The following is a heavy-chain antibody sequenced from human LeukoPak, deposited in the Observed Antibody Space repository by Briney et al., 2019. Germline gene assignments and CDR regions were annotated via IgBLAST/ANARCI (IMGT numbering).Heavy chain of an antibody. D-gene: IGHD1-26*01. Sequence: SQTLSLTCTVSGGSISSGDYYWSWIRQPPRKGLEWIGYIYYSGSTYYNPSLKSRVTISVDTSKNQFSLKLSSVTAADTDVYYCARVMVGATSYFDYWGQGTLVTVSS. CDR1: GGSISSGDYY. J-gene: IGHJ4*02. V-gene: IGHV4-30-4*01. CDR2: IYYSGST. CDR3: ARVMVGATSYFDY.